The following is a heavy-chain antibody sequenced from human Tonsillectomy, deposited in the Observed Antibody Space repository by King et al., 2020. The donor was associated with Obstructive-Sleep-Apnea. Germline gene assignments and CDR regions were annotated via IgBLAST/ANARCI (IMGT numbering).Heavy chain of an antibody. Sequence: VQLVESGGGLVKPGGSLRLSCAASGFTFSGYTMNWVRQAPRKGLEWVSSISSSSNYIYYADSVKGRFTISRDKAKNSLYLQMNSLRAEDTAVYYCAGGLGTGTSGLDYWGQGTLVTVSS. J-gene: IGHJ4*02. CDR1: GFTFSGYT. D-gene: IGHD1-7*01. V-gene: IGHV3-21*01. CDR3: AGGLGTGTSGLDY. CDR2: ISSSSNYI.